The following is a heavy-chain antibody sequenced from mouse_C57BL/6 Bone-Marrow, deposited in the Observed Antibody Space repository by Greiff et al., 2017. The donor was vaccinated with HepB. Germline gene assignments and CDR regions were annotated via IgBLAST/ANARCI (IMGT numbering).Heavy chain of an antibody. J-gene: IGHJ4*01. D-gene: IGHD1-1*02. V-gene: IGHV1-72*01. CDR1: GYTFTSYW. CDR3: ARGALLSYYYAMDY. CDR2: IDPNSGGT. Sequence: QVQLQQPGAELVKPGASVKLTCKASGYTFTSYWMHWVKQRPGRGLEWIGRIDPNSGGTKYNEKFKSKATLTVDKPSSTAYMQLSSLTSEDSAVYYCARGALLSYYYAMDYWGQGTSVTVSS.